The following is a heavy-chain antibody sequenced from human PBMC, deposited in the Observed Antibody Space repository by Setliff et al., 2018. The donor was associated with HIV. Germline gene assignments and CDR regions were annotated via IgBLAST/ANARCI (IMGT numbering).Heavy chain of an antibody. J-gene: IGHJ6*02. V-gene: IGHV4-30-4*08. CDR2: IDYSGTT. CDR1: GVSLSNTDFY. D-gene: IGHD3-10*01. CDR3: AREGPYYYGMDV. Sequence: SETLSLTCAVSGVSLSNTDFYWTWVRQAPGVGLEWIGFIDYSGTTHYNPSLKSRVTISNDMSNNHFSLHLTSVTAADTAIYFCAREGPYYYGMDVWGQGTTVAVSS.